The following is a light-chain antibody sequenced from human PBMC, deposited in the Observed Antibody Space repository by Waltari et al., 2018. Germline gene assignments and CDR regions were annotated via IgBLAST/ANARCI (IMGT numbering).Light chain of an antibody. CDR2: AAS. CDR1: KSISTH. Sequence: DIQMTQSPSSLSASEGDRVSITCRASKSISTHLNWYQQKPRKAPKLLIYAASNLQSGVPSRFSGRGSETDFTLTISSLQPEDFAVYYCQQSYNTPRTFGPGTKVDIK. CDR3: QQSYNTPRT. V-gene: IGKV1-39*01. J-gene: IGKJ3*01.